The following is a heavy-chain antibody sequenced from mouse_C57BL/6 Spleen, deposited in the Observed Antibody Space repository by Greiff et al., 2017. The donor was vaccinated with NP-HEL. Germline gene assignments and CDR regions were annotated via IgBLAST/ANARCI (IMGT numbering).Heavy chain of an antibody. J-gene: IGHJ2*01. CDR1: GYTFTGYW. Sequence: QVQLQQSGAELMKPGASVKLSCKATGYTFTGYWIEWVKQRPGHGLEWIGEILPGSGSTTYNEKFKGKATFTADTSSNTAYMQLSSLTTEDSAIYYCARWEITTVVAPYFDYWGQGTTLTVSS. CDR2: ILPGSGST. CDR3: ARWEITTVVAPYFDY. V-gene: IGHV1-9*01. D-gene: IGHD1-1*01.